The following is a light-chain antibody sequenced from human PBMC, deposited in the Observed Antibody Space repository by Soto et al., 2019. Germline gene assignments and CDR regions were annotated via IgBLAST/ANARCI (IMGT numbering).Light chain of an antibody. J-gene: IGKJ4*02. CDR2: DAS. Sequence: EIVLTQSPATLSLSPGERATLSCRASQSVSSYLAWYQQKPGQAPRLLIYDASNRTTGIPARFSGSGSGTDFTLTISSLEPEDFAVYYCKQRSNWPGFGGGTKVEIK. V-gene: IGKV3-11*01. CDR3: KQRSNWPG. CDR1: QSVSSY.